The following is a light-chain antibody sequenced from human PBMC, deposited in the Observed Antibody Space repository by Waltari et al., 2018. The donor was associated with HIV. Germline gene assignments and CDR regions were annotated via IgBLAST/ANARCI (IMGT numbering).Light chain of an antibody. Sequence: QSALTQPPSASGSPGQSVTISCTGTTTAVGLYNYVSWYQQNPGEAPKLIIFEVSKRPSGVPDRFSGSKSGNTASLTVSGLQSEDEADYFCSSYAGSNTLLFGGGTKLTVL. CDR2: EVS. J-gene: IGLJ2*01. CDR1: TTAVGLYNY. V-gene: IGLV2-8*01. CDR3: SSYAGSNTLL.